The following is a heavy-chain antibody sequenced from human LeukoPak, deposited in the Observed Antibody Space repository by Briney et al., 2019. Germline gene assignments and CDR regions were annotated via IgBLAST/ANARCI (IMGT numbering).Heavy chain of an antibody. CDR2: FIPIFGTA. Sequence: SVKVSCKASGRTFSSYAISWLRQAPGQGLEWMGGFIPIFGTANYGQKFQVRVTITTDESTSTTYMELSSLRSEDTAVYYCAREYYYDSSVYTSYYFDYWGQGTLVTVSS. CDR1: GRTFSSYA. V-gene: IGHV1-69*05. J-gene: IGHJ4*02. D-gene: IGHD3-22*01. CDR3: AREYYYDSSVYTSYYFDY.